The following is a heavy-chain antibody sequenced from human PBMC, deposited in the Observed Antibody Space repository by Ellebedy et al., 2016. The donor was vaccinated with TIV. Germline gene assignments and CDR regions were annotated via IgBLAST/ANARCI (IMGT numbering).Heavy chain of an antibody. CDR1: GYTFTSYH. J-gene: IGHJ4*02. CDR3: ARARGGTGTTGFDY. Sequence: SVKVSCKASGYTFTSYHMHWVRQAPGQGLEWMGGIIPLLGITSYAQKFQGGVTITADTSTYTAYIELSSLRSEDTAVYYCARARGGTGTTGFDYWGQGTLVTVSS. V-gene: IGHV1-69*10. CDR2: IIPLLGIT. D-gene: IGHD1/OR15-1a*01.